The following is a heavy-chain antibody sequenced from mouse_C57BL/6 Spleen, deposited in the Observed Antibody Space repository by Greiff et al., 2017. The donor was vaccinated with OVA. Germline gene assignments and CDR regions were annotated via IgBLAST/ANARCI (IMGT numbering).Heavy chain of an antibody. V-gene: IGHV1-54*01. CDR2: INPGSGGT. Sequence: QVQLQQSGAELVRPGTSVKVSCKASGYAFTNYLIEWVKQRPGQGLEWIGVINPGSGGTNYNEKFKGKATLTADKSSSTAYMQLSSLTSEDSAVYCCARSWKGYFGGWGQGTTLTVSS. J-gene: IGHJ2*01. CDR1: GYAFTNYL. CDR3: ARSWKGYFGG.